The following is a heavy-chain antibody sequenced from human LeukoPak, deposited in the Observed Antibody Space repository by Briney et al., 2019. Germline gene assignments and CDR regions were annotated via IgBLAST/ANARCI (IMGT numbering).Heavy chain of an antibody. CDR3: ARLNYCSGGSCYPTSDYYYYYGMDV. CDR2: IYYSGST. V-gene: IGHV4-39*01. CDR1: GGSISSSSYY. Sequence: SETLSLTCTVSGGSISSSSYYWGWIRQPPGKGLEWIGSIYYSGSTYYNPSLKSRVTISVDTSKNQFSLKLSSVTAADTAVYYCARLNYCSGGSCYPTSDYYYYYGMDVWGQGTTVTVSS. D-gene: IGHD2-15*01. J-gene: IGHJ6*02.